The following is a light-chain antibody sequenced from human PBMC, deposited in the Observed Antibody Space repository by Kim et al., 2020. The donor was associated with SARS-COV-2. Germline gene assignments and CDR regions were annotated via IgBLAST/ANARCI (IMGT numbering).Light chain of an antibody. Sequence: VSPGGRATLSGRASQSVSSSLAWYQKKPGQAPRLLIHGASTRATGIPARFSGSGSGTEFTLTINSLQSEDFAVDYCQQNNAWPLTFGGGTKVDIK. J-gene: IGKJ4*01. V-gene: IGKV3-15*01. CDR1: QSVSSS. CDR3: QQNNAWPLT. CDR2: GAS.